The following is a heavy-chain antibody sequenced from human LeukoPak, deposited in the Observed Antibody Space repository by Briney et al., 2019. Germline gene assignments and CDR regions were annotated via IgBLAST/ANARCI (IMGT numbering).Heavy chain of an antibody. CDR3: ARDLGYFDWLKPNPQYYYYYYMDV. J-gene: IGHJ6*03. CDR2: INPNSGGT. CDR1: GYTFTGYY. V-gene: IGHV1-2*02. Sequence: GASVKVSCKASGYTFTGYYMHWVRQAPGQGLEWMGWINPNSGGTNYAQKFQGRVTMTRDTSISTAYMGLSRLGSDDTAVYYCARDLGYFDWLKPNPQYYYYYYMDVWGKGTLVTVSS. D-gene: IGHD3-9*01.